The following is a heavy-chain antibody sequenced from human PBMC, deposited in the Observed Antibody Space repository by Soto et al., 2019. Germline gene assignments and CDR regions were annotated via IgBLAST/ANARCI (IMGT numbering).Heavy chain of an antibody. Sequence: QVQLQESGPGLVKPSQTLSLTCTVSGGSISSGGYYWSWIRQHPGKGLEWIGYIYYSGSTYYNPSLKSRVTISVDTAKTQFFLKLSSVAAADTAVYYCARGPAARNAFDIWGQGTMVTVSS. D-gene: IGHD2-15*01. CDR3: ARGPAARNAFDI. CDR1: GGSISSGGYY. V-gene: IGHV4-31*03. CDR2: IYYSGST. J-gene: IGHJ3*02.